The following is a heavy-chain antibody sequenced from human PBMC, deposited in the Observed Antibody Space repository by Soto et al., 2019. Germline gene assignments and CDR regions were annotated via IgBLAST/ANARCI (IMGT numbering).Heavy chain of an antibody. CDR2: MNPNSGNT. CDR3: ARGLRNPTAAGNWFDP. J-gene: IGHJ5*02. D-gene: IGHD6-13*01. Sequence: ASVKVSCKASGYTFTGYDINWVRQAPGQGLEWMGWMNPNSGNTGYAQKFQGRVTMTRNTSISTTYMDLSSLRSEDTAVYYCARGLRNPTAAGNWFDPWGQRTLVTVSS. V-gene: IGHV1-8*01. CDR1: GYTFTGYD.